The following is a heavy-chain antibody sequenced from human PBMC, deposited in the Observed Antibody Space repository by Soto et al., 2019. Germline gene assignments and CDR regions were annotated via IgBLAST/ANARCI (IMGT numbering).Heavy chain of an antibody. V-gene: IGHV3-23*01. D-gene: IGHD3-10*01. CDR2: ISGSGGST. CDR1: GFTFSSYS. Sequence: GGSLRLSCAASGFTFSSYSMSWVRQAPGKGLEWVSAISGSGGSTYYADSVKGRFTISRDNSKNTLYLQMNSLRAEDTAVYYCAKDHYYGSGSLGVDYWGQGTLVTVS. CDR3: AKDHYYGSGSLGVDY. J-gene: IGHJ4*02.